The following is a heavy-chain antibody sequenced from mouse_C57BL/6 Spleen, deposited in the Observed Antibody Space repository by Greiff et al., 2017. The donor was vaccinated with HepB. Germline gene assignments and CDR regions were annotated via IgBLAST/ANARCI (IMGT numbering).Heavy chain of an antibody. CDR2: IDPSDSET. Sequence: VQLQQPGAELVRPGSSVKLSCKASGYTFTSYWMHWVKQRPIQGLEWIGNIDPSDSETHYNQKFKDKATLTVDKSSSTAYMQLSSLTSEDSAVYYCARLPMVTVYFDVWGTGTTVTVSS. CDR3: ARLPMVTVYFDV. J-gene: IGHJ1*03. D-gene: IGHD2-2*01. CDR1: GYTFTSYW. V-gene: IGHV1-52*01.